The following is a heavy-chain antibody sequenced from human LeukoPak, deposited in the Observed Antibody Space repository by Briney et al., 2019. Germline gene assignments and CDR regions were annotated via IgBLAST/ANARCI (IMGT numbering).Heavy chain of an antibody. CDR1: GGSISSSSYY. CDR2: IYYSGST. CDR3: ARQGCSGGSCYSPYYYYYMDV. V-gene: IGHV4-39*01. J-gene: IGHJ6*03. Sequence: SETLSLTCTVSGGSISSSSYYWGWIRQPPGKGLEWIGSIYYSGSTYYNPPLKSRVTISVDTSKNQFSLKLSSVTAADTAVYYCARQGCSGGSCYSPYYYYYMDVWGKGTTVTISS. D-gene: IGHD2-15*01.